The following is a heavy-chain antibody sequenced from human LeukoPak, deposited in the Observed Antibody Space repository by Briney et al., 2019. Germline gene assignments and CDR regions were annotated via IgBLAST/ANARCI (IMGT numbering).Heavy chain of an antibody. J-gene: IGHJ4*02. Sequence: SETLSLTCTVAGGSISSYYWSWIRQPPGKGLEWIGYIYYSGSTNYNPSLKSRVTISVDTSKNQFSLKLSSVTAADTAVYYCARGRDGYIFDYWGQGTLVTVSS. CDR3: ARGRDGYIFDY. CDR1: GGSISSYY. CDR2: IYYSGST. V-gene: IGHV4-59*01. D-gene: IGHD5-24*01.